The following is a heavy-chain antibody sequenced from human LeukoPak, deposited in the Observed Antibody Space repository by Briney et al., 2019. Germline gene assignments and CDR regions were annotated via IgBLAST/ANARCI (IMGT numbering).Heavy chain of an antibody. CDR2: INHSGST. CDR3: ARGTSSWYEGYFDY. D-gene: IGHD6-13*01. CDR1: GFTFSNYA. J-gene: IGHJ4*02. V-gene: IGHV4-34*01. Sequence: GSLRLSCAASGFTFSNYAMRWVRQPPGKGLEWIGEINHSGSTNYNPSLKSRVTISLDTSKNQFSLKLSSVTAADTAVYYCARGTSSWYEGYFDYWGQGALVTVSS.